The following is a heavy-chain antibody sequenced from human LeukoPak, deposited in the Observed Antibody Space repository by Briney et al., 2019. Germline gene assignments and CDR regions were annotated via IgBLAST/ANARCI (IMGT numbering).Heavy chain of an antibody. CDR2: ISANDGKT. J-gene: IGHJ4*02. CDR1: GFVFTSYG. CDR3: ARVGGSYYFPFDY. V-gene: IGHV1-18*01. D-gene: IGHD1-26*01. Sequence: ASVKVSCKASGFVFTSYGFTWVRQAPGQGLEWMGWISANDGKTHYSEKHQGRVTMSTDTVTSTAYMELRSLRSDDTAVYYCARVGGSYYFPFDYWGQGTLVTVSS.